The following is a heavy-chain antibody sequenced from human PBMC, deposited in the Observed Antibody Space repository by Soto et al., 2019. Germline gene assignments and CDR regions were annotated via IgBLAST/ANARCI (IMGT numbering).Heavy chain of an antibody. Sequence: QVHLVQSGAEVKKPGASVKVSCKGSGYAFTTYGITWVRQAPGQGLEWMGWISAHNGNTNYAQKLQGRVTVTRDTSTSTAYMELRSLRSDGTAVYYCARGRYGDYWGQGALVPVSS. CDR2: ISAHNGNT. CDR1: GYAFTTYG. CDR3: ARGRYGDY. J-gene: IGHJ4*02. D-gene: IGHD1-1*01. V-gene: IGHV1-18*01.